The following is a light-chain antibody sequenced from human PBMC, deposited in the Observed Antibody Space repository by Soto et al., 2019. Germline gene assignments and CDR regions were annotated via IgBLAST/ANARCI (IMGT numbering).Light chain of an antibody. Sequence: IVMLQSAATLSVSPGRSFTLSSRASQLFRSNLAWYQHQPGHAPRVLIHDASHRATGIPVRFSGSGSESAFTLTISSLDPEDFAVYYCQQRSNWLTCGGGTKVDIK. CDR2: DAS. CDR3: QQRSNWLT. CDR1: QLFRSN. V-gene: IGKV3-11*01. J-gene: IGKJ4*01.